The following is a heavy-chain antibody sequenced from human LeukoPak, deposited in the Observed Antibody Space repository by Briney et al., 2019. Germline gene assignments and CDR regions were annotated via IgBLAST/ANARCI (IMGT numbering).Heavy chain of an antibody. CDR2: VKQDGSEK. J-gene: IGHJ4*02. CDR1: GFTFGNYW. D-gene: IGHD1-1*01. V-gene: IGHV3-7*03. CDR3: ARDYPTSGIVTIFDY. Sequence: PGGSLRLSCAASGFTFGNYWMSWVRQAPGKGLEWVANVKQDGSEKNYVGSVEGRFTISRDNTKNSLYLQMSSLRAEDTAVYYCARDYPTSGIVTIFDYWGQGTLVTVSS.